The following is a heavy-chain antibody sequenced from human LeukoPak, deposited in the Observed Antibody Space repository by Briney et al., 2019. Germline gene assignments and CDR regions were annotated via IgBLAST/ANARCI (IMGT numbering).Heavy chain of an antibody. CDR2: IKSTANGYAT. CDR1: GFTSRGSA. J-gene: IGHJ4*02. Sequence: PGGTLRLSCAASGFTSRGSALHGFRQASGKGLEGVGGIKSTANGYATAYAASVKGRFTISRDDSKNTAYLQMDSLKTEDTAVYYCTGNYYGSGSYADFDYWGQGTLVTVSS. D-gene: IGHD3-10*01. V-gene: IGHV3-73*01. CDR3: TGNYYGSGSYADFDY.